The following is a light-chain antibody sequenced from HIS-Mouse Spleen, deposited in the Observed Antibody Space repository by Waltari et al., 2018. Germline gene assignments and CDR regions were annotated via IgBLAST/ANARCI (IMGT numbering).Light chain of an antibody. J-gene: IGLJ2*01. CDR3: YSTDSSGNHRV. CDR2: EDS. V-gene: IGLV3-10*01. CDR1: AFPQKS. Sequence: VSPGQTARITCSGDAFPQKSASWYQQKSCQAPVLVIYEDSKRPSGIPERFSGSSSGTMATLTISGAQVEDEADYYCYSTDSSGNHRVFGGGTKLTVL.